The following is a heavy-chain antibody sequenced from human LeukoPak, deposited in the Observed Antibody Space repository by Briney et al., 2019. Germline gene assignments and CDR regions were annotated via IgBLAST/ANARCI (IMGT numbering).Heavy chain of an antibody. CDR3: ATSLGATSYAFDI. V-gene: IGHV4-59*01. J-gene: IGHJ3*02. D-gene: IGHD1-26*01. Sequence: PSETLSLTCTVSGGSISNYFWTWIRQPPGKGLEWIGYIYYSGGTNYNPSLKSRVTISLDTSKNQFSLKLSSVTAADTAVYYCATSLGATSYAFDIWGQGTMVTVFS. CDR1: GGSISNYF. CDR2: IYYSGGT.